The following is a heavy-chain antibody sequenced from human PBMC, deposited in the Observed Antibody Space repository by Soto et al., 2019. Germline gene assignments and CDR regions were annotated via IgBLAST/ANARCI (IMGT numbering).Heavy chain of an antibody. D-gene: IGHD6-13*01. CDR2: IYYSGST. CDR1: GGSISSSYY. CDR3: ARRSPAAGTNWFDP. Sequence: QLQLQESGPGLVKPSETLSLTCTVSGGSISSSYYWGWIRQPPGKGLEWIGSIYYSGSTNYNPSLKSRVIISVDTSKNQFPLTLSSVTAADTAVYYCARRSPAAGTNWFDPWGQGTLVTVSS. J-gene: IGHJ5*02. V-gene: IGHV4-39*01.